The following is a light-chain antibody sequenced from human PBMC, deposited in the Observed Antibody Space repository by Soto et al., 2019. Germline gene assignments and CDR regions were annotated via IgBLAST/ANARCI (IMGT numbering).Light chain of an antibody. J-gene: IGLJ2*01. V-gene: IGLV1-51*01. CDR1: SSNIGNNY. CDR2: DNS. Sequence: QSVLTQPPSVSAAPGQTVTISCSGSSSNIGNNYVSWYQHLPGTAPKLLISDNSERPSGIPDRFSGSKSGTSATLGITGPQTGDEADYYCGTWDSSLSAVVFGGGTQLTVL. CDR3: GTWDSSLSAVV.